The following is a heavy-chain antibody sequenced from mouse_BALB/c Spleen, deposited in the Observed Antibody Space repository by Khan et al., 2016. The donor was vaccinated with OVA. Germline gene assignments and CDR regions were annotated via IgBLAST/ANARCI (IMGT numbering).Heavy chain of an antibody. Sequence: VQLVESGPGLVAPSQSLSITCTVSGFSLTNYGVHWVRQPPGKGLEWLVVIWSDGSTNYNSVLKSRLSISKDNSKSQVFLKMNSLQTDDTAIYYCARWFDGYSSLYAMDYWGQGTSATVSS. CDR1: GFSLTNYG. V-gene: IGHV2-6*02. J-gene: IGHJ4*01. CDR3: ARWFDGYSSLYAMDY. D-gene: IGHD2-3*01. CDR2: IWSDGST.